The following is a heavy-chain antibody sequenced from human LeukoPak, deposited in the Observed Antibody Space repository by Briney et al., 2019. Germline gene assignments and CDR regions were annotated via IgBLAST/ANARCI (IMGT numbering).Heavy chain of an antibody. CDR1: GYTFTSYD. D-gene: IGHD3-10*01. Sequence: GASVKVSCKASGYTFTSYDINWVRQATGQGLEWMGWMNPNSGNTGYAQKFQGRVTMTRNTSISTAYMELSSMRSEDTAVYYCASLWFGEFSGFDPWGQGTLVTVSS. J-gene: IGHJ5*02. CDR2: MNPNSGNT. CDR3: ASLWFGEFSGFDP. V-gene: IGHV1-8*01.